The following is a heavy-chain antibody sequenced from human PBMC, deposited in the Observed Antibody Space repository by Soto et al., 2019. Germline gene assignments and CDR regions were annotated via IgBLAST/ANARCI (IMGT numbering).Heavy chain of an antibody. CDR2: ISWNSGSI. CDR1: GFTFDDYA. D-gene: IGHD6-6*01. J-gene: IGHJ3*02. Sequence: DVQLVESGGGLVQPGRSLRLSCAASGFTFDDYAMHWVRQAPGKGLEWVSGISWNSGSIGYADSVKGRFTISRDNAKNSLYLQMNSLRAEDTALYYCAKDNAARPYDAFDIWGQGTMVTVSS. CDR3: AKDNAARPYDAFDI. V-gene: IGHV3-9*01.